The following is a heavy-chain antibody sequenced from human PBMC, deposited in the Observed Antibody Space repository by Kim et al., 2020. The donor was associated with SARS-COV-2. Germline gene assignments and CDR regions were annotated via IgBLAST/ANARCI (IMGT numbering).Heavy chain of an antibody. CDR3: ARQQGDFSSGPLTNYYYCGMDV. CDR2: INTNTGNP. V-gene: IGHV7-4-1*02. CDR1: GYTFTSYA. Sequence: ASVKVSCKASGYTFTSYAMNWVRQAPGQGLEWMGWINTNTGNPTYAQGFTGRFVFSLDTSVSTAYLQISSLKAEDTAVYYCARQQGDFSSGPLTNYYYCGMDVWGQGTADPVAS. J-gene: IGHJ6*02. D-gene: IGHD3-3*01.